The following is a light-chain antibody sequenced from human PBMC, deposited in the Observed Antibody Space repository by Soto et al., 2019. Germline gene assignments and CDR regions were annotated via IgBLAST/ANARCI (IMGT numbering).Light chain of an antibody. J-gene: IGKJ1*01. V-gene: IGKV3-15*01. CDR3: QQYNNWPQT. CDR1: RSVSSN. Sequence: ETVMTQSPVTLSVSPGERATLSCRASRSVSSNLAWYQQKPGQAPRLLIYGASTRATGVPARFSGSGSGTEFTLTISSLQSEDFVVYYCQQYNNWPQTFGQGTKGEI. CDR2: GAS.